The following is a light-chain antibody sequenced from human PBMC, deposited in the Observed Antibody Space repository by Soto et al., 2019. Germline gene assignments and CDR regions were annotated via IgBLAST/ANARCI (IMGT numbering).Light chain of an antibody. V-gene: IGKV1-9*01. CDR1: QGISSY. CDR3: QQLNTSPYT. J-gene: IGKJ2*01. Sequence: DIQLTQSPSFLSASVGDRVTITCRASQGISSYLAWYQQKPGKAPKLLIYAASTLQSGVPSRFSGSGSGTEFTLTISSLQPEDFAAYYCQQLNTSPYTFGQGTKLEFK. CDR2: AAS.